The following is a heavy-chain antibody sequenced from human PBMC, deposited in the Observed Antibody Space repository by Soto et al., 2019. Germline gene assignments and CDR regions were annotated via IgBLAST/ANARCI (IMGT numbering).Heavy chain of an antibody. J-gene: IGHJ4*02. V-gene: IGHV3-30*18. D-gene: IGHD3-9*01. Sequence: PGGSLRLSCAASGFTFSSYGMHWVRQAPGKGLEWVSVISYDGSNKYYADSVKGRFTISRDNSKDTLYLQMNSLRAEDTAVYYCAKGSHWLVIHWGQGTLVTVSS. CDR1: GFTFSSYG. CDR3: AKGSHWLVIH. CDR2: ISYDGSNK.